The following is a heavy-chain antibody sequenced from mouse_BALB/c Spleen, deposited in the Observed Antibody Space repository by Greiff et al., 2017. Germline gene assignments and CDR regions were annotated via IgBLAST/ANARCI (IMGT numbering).Heavy chain of an antibody. CDR1: GFSLTSYG. CDR2: IWSGGST. D-gene: IGHD2-3*01. CDR3: ARRGFDGYNSYYAMDY. V-gene: IGHV2-2*02. Sequence: QGQLQQSGPGLVQPSQSLSITCTVSGFSLTSYGVHWVRQSPGKGLEWLGVIWSGGSTDYNAAFISRLSISKDNSKSQVFFKMNSLQANDTAIYYCARRGFDGYNSYYAMDYWGQGTSVTVSS. J-gene: IGHJ4*01.